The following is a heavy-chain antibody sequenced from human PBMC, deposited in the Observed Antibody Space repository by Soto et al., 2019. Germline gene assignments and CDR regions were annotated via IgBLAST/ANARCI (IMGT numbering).Heavy chain of an antibody. V-gene: IGHV3-53*01. Sequence: GGSLRLSCAASGFTVSSNYMSWVRQAPGKGLEWVSVIYSGGSTYYADSVKGRFTISRHNSKNTLYLQMNSLRAEDTAVYYCAKDKVAAVYYYYGMDVWGQGTTVTVSS. CDR3: AKDKVAAVYYYYGMDV. CDR1: GFTVSSNY. J-gene: IGHJ6*02. CDR2: IYSGGST. D-gene: IGHD2-15*01.